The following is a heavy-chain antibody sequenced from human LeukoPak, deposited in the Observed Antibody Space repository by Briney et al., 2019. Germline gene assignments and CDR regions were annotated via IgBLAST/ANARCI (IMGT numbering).Heavy chain of an antibody. Sequence: KTSETLSLTCTVSGGSISSYYWSWIRQPPGKGLEWIGYIYYSGSTNYNPSLKSRVTISVDTSKNQFSLKLSSVTAADTAVYYCARVLSGRGSLYDYYYYMDVWGKGTTVTISS. D-gene: IGHD3-10*01. CDR3: ARVLSGRGSLYDYYYYMDV. J-gene: IGHJ6*03. V-gene: IGHV4-59*01. CDR2: IYYSGST. CDR1: GGSISSYY.